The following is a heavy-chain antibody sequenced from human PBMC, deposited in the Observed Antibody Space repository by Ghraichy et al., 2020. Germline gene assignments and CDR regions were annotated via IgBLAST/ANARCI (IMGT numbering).Heavy chain of an antibody. CDR1: GFTFSSYS. CDR2: ISSSSSYI. D-gene: IGHD6-13*01. J-gene: IGHJ3*02. Sequence: AGSLRLSCAASGFTFSSYSMNWVRQAPGKGLEWVSSISSSSSYIYYADSVKGRFTISRDNAKNSLYLQMNSLRAEDTAVYYCARDSSSWYKGAFDIWGQGTMVTVSS. CDR3: ARDSSSWYKGAFDI. V-gene: IGHV3-21*01.